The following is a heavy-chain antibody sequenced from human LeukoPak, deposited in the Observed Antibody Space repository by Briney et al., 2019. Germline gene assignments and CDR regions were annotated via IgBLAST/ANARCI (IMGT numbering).Heavy chain of an antibody. V-gene: IGHV4-59*01. CDR1: GASISNYY. Sequence: SETLSLTCTVSGASISNYYWSWIRQPPGKALESIGYISNSGGTNYSPSLKSRVTISLDTSKNQFSLKMSSVTAAGTAVYYCARGGPSSKYYDAWGQGTLVTVSS. J-gene: IGHJ5*02. D-gene: IGHD4-11*01. CDR2: ISNSGGT. CDR3: ARGGPSSKYYDA.